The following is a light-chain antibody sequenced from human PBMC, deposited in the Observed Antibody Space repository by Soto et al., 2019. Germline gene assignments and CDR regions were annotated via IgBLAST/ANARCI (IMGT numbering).Light chain of an antibody. Sequence: QSALTQPRSVSGSPGQSVAISCTGSSSDIGHYDYVSWYQQHPGKAPKLIIYDVNKRPSGVPDRFSGSKSGNTASLTISGLQADDEADYFCCSYGASGLFGGGTQLTVL. J-gene: IGLJ2*01. V-gene: IGLV2-11*01. CDR2: DVN. CDR3: CSYGASGL. CDR1: SSDIGHYDY.